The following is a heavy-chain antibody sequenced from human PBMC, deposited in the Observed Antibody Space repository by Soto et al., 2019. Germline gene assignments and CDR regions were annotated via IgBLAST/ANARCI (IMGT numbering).Heavy chain of an antibody. D-gene: IGHD2-15*01. J-gene: IGHJ6*02. CDR3: ASGRLVSRYYGLDV. Sequence: SETLSLTCTVSCGSMNDYYWSWIRQPAGKGLEWIGRIFTSGNTNYNPSLRSRLTMSVDTSTNQVSLRLTSVTAADTAAYYCASGRLVSRYYGLDVWGQGTTVTVSS. CDR1: CGSMNDYY. V-gene: IGHV4-4*07. CDR2: IFTSGNT.